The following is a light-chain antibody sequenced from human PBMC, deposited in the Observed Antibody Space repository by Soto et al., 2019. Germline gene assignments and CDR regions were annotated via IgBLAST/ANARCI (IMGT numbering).Light chain of an antibody. CDR3: QQYNNWPLT. V-gene: IGKV3D-15*01. Sequence: EIVLTQSPGTLSLSPGDRATLSCRASQSVSSNLAWYQQKPGQAPRLLIYGASTRATGIPARFSGSGSGTEFTLTISSLQSEDFAVYYCQQYNNWPLTFGGGTK. CDR2: GAS. CDR1: QSVSSN. J-gene: IGKJ4*01.